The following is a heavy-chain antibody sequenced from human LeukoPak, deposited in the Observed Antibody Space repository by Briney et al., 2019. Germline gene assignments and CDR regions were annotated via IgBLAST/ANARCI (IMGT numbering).Heavy chain of an antibody. V-gene: IGHV3-11*06. Sequence: GGSLRLSCAASGFTFSDYYMSWIRQAPGKGLEWVSYISSSSSYTNSADSVKGRFTISRDNAKNSLYLQMNSLRAEDTAVYYCALTMVRGVIISDPYFDYWGQGTLVTVSS. CDR1: GFTFSDYY. J-gene: IGHJ4*02. CDR3: ALTMVRGVIISDPYFDY. D-gene: IGHD3-10*01. CDR2: ISSSSSYT.